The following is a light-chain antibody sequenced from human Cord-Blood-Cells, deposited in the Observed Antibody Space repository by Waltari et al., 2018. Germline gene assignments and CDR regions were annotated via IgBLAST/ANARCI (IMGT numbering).Light chain of an antibody. V-gene: IGKV3-11*01. Sequence: DIVLTQSPATLSLSPGARATLSCRASQSVSSYLAWYQQKPGQAPRLLIYDASNRATGIPARFSGSGSGTYFTLTISSLEPEDFAVYYCQQRSNWITFGQGTRLEIK. J-gene: IGKJ5*01. CDR1: QSVSSY. CDR3: QQRSNWIT. CDR2: DAS.